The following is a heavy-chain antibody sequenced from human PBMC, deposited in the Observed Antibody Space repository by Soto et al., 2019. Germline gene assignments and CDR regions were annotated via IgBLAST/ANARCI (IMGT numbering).Heavy chain of an antibody. V-gene: IGHV4-4*02. CDR1: SGSISSSNW. CDR3: TLTINGGSWFDP. CDR2: IYHSGST. J-gene: IGHJ5*02. D-gene: IGHD3-10*01. Sequence: QVQLQESGPGLVKPSGTLSLTCAVSSGSISSSNWWSWVRQPPGKGLEWIGEIYHSGSTNYNPSLKSRVTISVDKAKNQFALKLSSVTAADTAVYYCTLTINGGSWFDPWGQGTLVTVSS.